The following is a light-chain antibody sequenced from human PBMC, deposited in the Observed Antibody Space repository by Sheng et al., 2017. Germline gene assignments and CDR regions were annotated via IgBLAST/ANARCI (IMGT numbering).Light chain of an antibody. CDR1: QSVSSSS. V-gene: IGKV3-20*01. CDR2: GAS. Sequence: EIVLTQSPGTLSLSPGERATLSCRASQSVSSSSLAWYQQKPGQAPRLLMYGASSRATDIPDRFSGSGSGTDFTLTIGRLEPEDFAVYFCQQFGSSPTTFGQGTKLEI. CDR3: QQFGSSPTT. J-gene: IGKJ2*01.